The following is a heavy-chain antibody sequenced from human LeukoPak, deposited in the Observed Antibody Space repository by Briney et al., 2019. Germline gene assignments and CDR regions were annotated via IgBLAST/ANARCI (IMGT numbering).Heavy chain of an antibody. V-gene: IGHV3-21*01. Sequence: GGSLRLSCAASGFTFSSYSMNWVRQAPGKGLEWVSSITGSSSYIYYADSLKGRFTISRDNAKNSLYLQMNSLRAEDTAVYYCARDSGGYDSDYWGQGTLVTVSS. D-gene: IGHD5-12*01. CDR2: ITGSSSYI. J-gene: IGHJ4*02. CDR3: ARDSGGYDSDY. CDR1: GFTFSSYS.